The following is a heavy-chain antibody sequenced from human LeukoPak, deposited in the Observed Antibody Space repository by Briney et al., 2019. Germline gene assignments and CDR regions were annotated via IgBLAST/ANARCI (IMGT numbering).Heavy chain of an antibody. CDR1: GFTFSSYW. Sequence: GGSLRLSCAASGFTFSSYWMHWVRQAPGKGLVWVSRLNSDGSSTNYADSVKGRFTISRDNSKNTVYLQMNSLRAEDTAVYYCAKVMKGSERLTMVRGVIIKTAGLYYMDVWGKGTTVTVSS. CDR2: LNSDGSST. CDR3: AKVMKGSERLTMVRGVIIKTAGLYYMDV. V-gene: IGHV3-74*01. D-gene: IGHD3-10*01. J-gene: IGHJ6*03.